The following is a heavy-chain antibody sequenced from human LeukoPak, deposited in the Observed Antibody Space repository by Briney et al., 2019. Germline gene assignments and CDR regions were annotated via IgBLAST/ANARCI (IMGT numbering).Heavy chain of an antibody. CDR1: GGSFSGYY. J-gene: IGHJ6*04. D-gene: IGHD5-18*01. Sequence: LSLTCAVYGGSFSGYYWSWVRQAPGKGLEWVGFIRSKAYGGTTEYAASVKGRFTISRDDSKSIAYLQMNSLKTEDTAVYYCTRDRVDTAMDYYYYGMDVWGKGTTVTVSS. CDR2: IRSKAYGGTT. V-gene: IGHV3-49*04. CDR3: TRDRVDTAMDYYYYGMDV.